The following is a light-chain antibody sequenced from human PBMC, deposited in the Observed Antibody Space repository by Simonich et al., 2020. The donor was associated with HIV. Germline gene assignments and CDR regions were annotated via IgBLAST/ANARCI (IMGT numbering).Light chain of an antibody. CDR1: QSLLHSHGYNY. J-gene: IGKJ1*01. V-gene: IGKV2-28*01. Sequence: EIVMTQSPLSLPVTPGEPASISCRSSQSLLHSHGYNYLDWYLQKPGQSPQLLIYLGSNRASGVPDRFSGRGSGTDFTLKISRVEAEDVGVYYCMQALQTPRTFGQGTKVEIK. CDR2: LGS. CDR3: MQALQTPRT.